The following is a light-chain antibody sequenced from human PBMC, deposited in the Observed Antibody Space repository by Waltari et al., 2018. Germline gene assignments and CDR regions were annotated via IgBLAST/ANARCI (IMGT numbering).Light chain of an antibody. Sequence: QSALTQPASVSGPPGQSITISCTGTSSDIGSYNLVSWYQQHPGKAPNLIIYEVNRRPSGVSDRFSASKSVNTASLTIAGLQADDEADYYCCSYAGDSTYVFGTGAKVTVL. V-gene: IGLV2-23*02. CDR3: CSYAGDSTYV. J-gene: IGLJ1*01. CDR1: SSDIGSYNL. CDR2: EVN.